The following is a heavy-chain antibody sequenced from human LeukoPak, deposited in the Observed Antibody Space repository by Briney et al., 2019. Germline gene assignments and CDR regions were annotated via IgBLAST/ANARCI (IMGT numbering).Heavy chain of an antibody. Sequence: GGSLRLSCAASGFSFISYWMHWVRQGPGKGLEWVSRINSDGSSISYANSVKGRFTISRDNSKNTLYLQMNSLRAEDTAVYYCAKDHRGYCSGGSCSRLGYWGQGTLVTVSS. CDR3: AKDHRGYCSGGSCSRLGY. D-gene: IGHD2-15*01. V-gene: IGHV3-74*01. CDR1: GFSFISYW. J-gene: IGHJ4*02. CDR2: INSDGSSI.